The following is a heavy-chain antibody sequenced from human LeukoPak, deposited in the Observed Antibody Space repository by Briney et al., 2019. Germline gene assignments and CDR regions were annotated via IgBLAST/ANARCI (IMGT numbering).Heavy chain of an antibody. CDR2: ISAYIGNT. Sequence: ASVKVSCKASGYTLTNYGIAWVRQAPGQGLEWMGWISAYIGNTNYAQKLQDRVTMTTDTSTNTAYMELRSLTSDDTAVYYCVRVGCSSISCGDYWGQGTVVTVSS. J-gene: IGHJ4*02. CDR1: GYTLTNYG. D-gene: IGHD2-2*01. CDR3: VRVGCSSISCGDY. V-gene: IGHV1-18*01.